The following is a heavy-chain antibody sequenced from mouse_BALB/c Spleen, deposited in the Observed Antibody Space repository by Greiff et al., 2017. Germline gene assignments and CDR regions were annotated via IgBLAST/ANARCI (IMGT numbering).Heavy chain of an antibody. CDR1: GFAFSSYD. V-gene: IGHV5-12-1*01. CDR3: ARQDGYSWFAY. J-gene: IGHJ3*01. Sequence: EVNVVESGGGLVKPGGSLKLSCAASGFAFSSYDMSWVRQTPEKRLEWVAYISSGGGSTYYPDTVKGRFTISRDNAKNTLYLQMSSLKSEDTAMYYCARQDGYSWFAYWGQGTLVTVSA. D-gene: IGHD2-3*01. CDR2: ISSGGGST.